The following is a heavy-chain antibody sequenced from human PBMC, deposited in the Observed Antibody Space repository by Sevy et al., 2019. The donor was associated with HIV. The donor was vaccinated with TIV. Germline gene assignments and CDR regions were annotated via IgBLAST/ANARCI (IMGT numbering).Heavy chain of an antibody. D-gene: IGHD3-22*01. J-gene: IGHJ4*02. CDR2: IYSGAGT. CDR3: ARGLDESSGFYSFDY. Sequence: GGSLRLSCAASGFTVSSNYMSWVRQAPGKGLEWVSVIYSGAGTYYADSVKGRFTITRDNSKNSLYLQMNSLRAEDTALYYWARGLDESSGFYSFDYWGQGTLVTVSS. CDR1: GFTVSSNY. V-gene: IGHV3-66*02.